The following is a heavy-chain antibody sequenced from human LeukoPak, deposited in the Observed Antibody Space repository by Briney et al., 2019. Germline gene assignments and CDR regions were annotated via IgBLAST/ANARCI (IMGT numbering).Heavy chain of an antibody. Sequence: PGGSLRLSCAASGFTFSSYWMHRVRQAPGKGLVWVSRINTDGSSTSYADSVKGRFTISRDNAKNTLYLQMNSLRAEDTAVYYCAREDIVVVPVGDYYYGMDVWGQRTTVTVSS. D-gene: IGHD2-2*01. CDR1: GFTFSSYW. J-gene: IGHJ6*02. V-gene: IGHV3-74*01. CDR3: AREDIVVVPVGDYYYGMDV. CDR2: INTDGSST.